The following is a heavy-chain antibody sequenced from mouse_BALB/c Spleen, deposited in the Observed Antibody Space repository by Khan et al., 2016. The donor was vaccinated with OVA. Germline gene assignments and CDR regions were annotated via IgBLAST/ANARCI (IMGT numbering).Heavy chain of an antibody. CDR3: ARANYGYGGYYAMDY. D-gene: IGHD2-14*01. Sequence: QVQLKQSGPGLVAPSQSLSITCTVSGFSLSRYNIHWVRQPPGKGLEWLGMIWGGGGTDYNSTLKIRLSISKDNSKSQVFLKMNSLQTDDTAMYYGARANYGYGGYYAMDYWGQGTSVTVSS. V-gene: IGHV2-6-4*01. CDR2: IWGGGGT. CDR1: GFSLSRYN. J-gene: IGHJ4*01.